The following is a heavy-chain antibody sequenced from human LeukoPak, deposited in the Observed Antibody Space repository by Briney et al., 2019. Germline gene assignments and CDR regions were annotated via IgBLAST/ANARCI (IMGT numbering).Heavy chain of an antibody. CDR2: IYHSGST. Sequence: SGTLSLTCAVSGGSISSSNWWSWVRQPPGKGLEWIGEIYHSGSTNYNPSLKSRVTISVDKSKNQFSLKLSSVTAADTAVYYCARVRVAATISFDYWGQGTLVTVSS. D-gene: IGHD2-15*01. J-gene: IGHJ4*02. CDR3: ARVRVAATISFDY. V-gene: IGHV4-4*02. CDR1: GGSISSSNW.